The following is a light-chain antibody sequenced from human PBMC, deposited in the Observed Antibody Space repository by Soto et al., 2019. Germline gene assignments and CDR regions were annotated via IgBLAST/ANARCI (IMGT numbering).Light chain of an antibody. Sequence: DIVMTQSPDSLAVSLGERATINCKSSQSLLYSSNNKNKLAWYQQKPGQPPKLLIYWASTREPGVPDRFSGSGSGTDFTLTISSLQAEDVAVYYCQHYYTTPVTFGGGTKVEI. V-gene: IGKV4-1*01. CDR1: QSLLYSSNNKNK. CDR3: QHYYTTPVT. J-gene: IGKJ4*01. CDR2: WAS.